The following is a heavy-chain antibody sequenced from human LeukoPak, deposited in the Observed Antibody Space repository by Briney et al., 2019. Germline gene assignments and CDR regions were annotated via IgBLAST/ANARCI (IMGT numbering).Heavy chain of an antibody. CDR3: ARGTTLDY. CDR1: GYNFTSYW. D-gene: IGHD4-17*01. Sequence: GESLQISCKASGYNFTSYWIGWVRQVPGKGLEWMGIIYPGDSNTRYSPSFQGQVTFSADKSVTTAYLQWSSLEASDTAMYYCARGTTLDYWGQGTLVTVSS. CDR2: IYPGDSNT. J-gene: IGHJ4*02. V-gene: IGHV5-51*01.